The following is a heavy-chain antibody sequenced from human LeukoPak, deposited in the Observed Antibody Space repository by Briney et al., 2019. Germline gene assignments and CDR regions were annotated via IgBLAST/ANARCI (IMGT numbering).Heavy chain of an antibody. CDR3: AKGLRYDSSPGAFDI. J-gene: IGHJ3*02. V-gene: IGHV3-9*03. Sequence: PGRSLRLSCAASGLTFDDYAMHWVRQAPGKGLEWVSGISWNSGSIGYADSVKGRFTISRDNAKNSLYLQMNSLRAEDMALYYCAKGLRYDSSPGAFDIWGQGTMVTVSS. CDR2: ISWNSGSI. CDR1: GLTFDDYA. D-gene: IGHD3-22*01.